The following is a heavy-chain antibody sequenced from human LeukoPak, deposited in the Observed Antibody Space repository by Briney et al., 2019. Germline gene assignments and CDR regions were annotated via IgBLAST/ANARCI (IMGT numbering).Heavy chain of an antibody. CDR2: INPNSGGT. D-gene: IGHD3-10*01. V-gene: IGHV1-2*02. J-gene: IGHJ3*02. CDR1: GYTFTSYD. Sequence: ASVKVSCKASGYTFTSYDINWVRQAPGQGLEWMGWINPNSGGTNYAQKFQGRVTMTRDTSISTAYMELSRLRSDDTAVYYCAREAMVRGAFDAFDIWGQGTMVTVSS. CDR3: AREAMVRGAFDAFDI.